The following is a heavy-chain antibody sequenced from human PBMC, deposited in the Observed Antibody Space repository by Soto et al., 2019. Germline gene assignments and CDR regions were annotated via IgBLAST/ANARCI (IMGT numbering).Heavy chain of an antibody. D-gene: IGHD3-10*01. CDR2: IFHSGAT. J-gene: IGHJ3*02. Sequence: SETLSLTCTVSGGSIGTYYWSWIRQPPGKRLEWIGYIFHSGATNYNPSLKSRVTLSVDTPKSQLSLKLTSVTAADTAVYFCARALMGSFDAFDIWGQGTMVTVSS. V-gene: IGHV4-59*01. CDR3: ARALMGSFDAFDI. CDR1: GGSIGTYY.